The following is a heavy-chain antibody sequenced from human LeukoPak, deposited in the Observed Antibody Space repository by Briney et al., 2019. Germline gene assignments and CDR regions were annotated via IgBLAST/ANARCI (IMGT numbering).Heavy chain of an antibody. CDR3: ARDTWKDYYYYYMDV. CDR2: IFHSGST. D-gene: IGHD1-1*01. Sequence: SETLSLTCTVSGDSISSAYYWGWIRQPPGKGLEWIGSIFHSGSTFYTPSLRSRVTISLDTSKNQFPLKLSSVTAADTAVYYCARDTWKDYYYYYMDVWGKGTTVTVSS. CDR1: GDSISSAYY. V-gene: IGHV4-38-2*02. J-gene: IGHJ6*03.